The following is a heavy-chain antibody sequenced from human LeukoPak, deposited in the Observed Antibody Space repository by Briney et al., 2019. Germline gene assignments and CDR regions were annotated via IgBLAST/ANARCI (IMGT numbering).Heavy chain of an antibody. CDR1: GYTFTGYY. CDR3: ARDPEANWAFFDY. Sequence: ASVKVSCKAAGYTFTGYYMHWVRQAPGQGLEWMGVINPSGGSTTYAQKFQGRVSMTRDTSTSTVYMDLSSLRSEDTAVYYCARDPEANWAFFDYWGQGTLVTVSS. CDR2: INPSGGST. D-gene: IGHD1-26*01. J-gene: IGHJ4*02. V-gene: IGHV1-46*01.